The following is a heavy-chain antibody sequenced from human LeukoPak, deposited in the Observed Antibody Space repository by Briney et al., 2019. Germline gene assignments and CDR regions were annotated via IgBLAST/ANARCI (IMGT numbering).Heavy chain of an antibody. CDR2: IRFDGSNQ. D-gene: IGHD5-18*01. Sequence: GGSLRLSCAASGFTLRSFGVHFVRQAPGKGLEWVAFIRFDGSNQYYTDSVKGRFTISRDNSNNTLFLQMNNLRGDDTAVYLCAKGYGESHFDSWGQGTLVTVSS. CDR1: GFTLRSFG. CDR3: AKGYGESHFDS. J-gene: IGHJ4*02. V-gene: IGHV3-30*02.